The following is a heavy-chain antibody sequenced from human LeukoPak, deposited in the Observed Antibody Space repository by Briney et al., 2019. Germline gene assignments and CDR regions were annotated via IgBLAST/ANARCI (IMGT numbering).Heavy chain of an antibody. V-gene: IGHV1-2*06. CDR2: INPNSGGT. CDR1: GYTFNGYY. CDR3: ASFFRQKTAYEMN. D-gene: IGHD5-24*01. J-gene: IGHJ4*02. Sequence: ASVKIFCKASGYTFNGYYKQWVRQAPEQGLEWMWRINPNSGGTVSAENFQGRVTMTIDTSINTAYMELSSLTSDDTAVYYCASFFRQKTAYEMNWGQGTLVTVSS.